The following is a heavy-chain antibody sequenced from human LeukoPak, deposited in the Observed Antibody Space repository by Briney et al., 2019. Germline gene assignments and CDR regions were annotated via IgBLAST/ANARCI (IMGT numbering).Heavy chain of an antibody. Sequence: PGGSLRLSCAASEFTFSSYSMNWVRQAPGKGLVWVSRINSDGFSIAYADSVKGRFTISRDNAKNTLYLHMNSLRAEDTAVYYCARFYGGSALDNWGQGTMVTVSS. J-gene: IGHJ3*02. CDR3: ARFYGGSALDN. V-gene: IGHV3-74*01. D-gene: IGHD3-16*01. CDR2: INSDGFSI. CDR1: EFTFSSYS.